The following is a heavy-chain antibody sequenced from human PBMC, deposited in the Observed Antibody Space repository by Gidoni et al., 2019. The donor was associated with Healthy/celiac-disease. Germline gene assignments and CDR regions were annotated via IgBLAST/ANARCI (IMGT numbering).Heavy chain of an antibody. V-gene: IGHV3-30*18. CDR3: AKDLEVVSAIFDY. CDR2: ISNDGSNK. Sequence: QVQLVESGGGVVQPGRSLRLSWAASGFTFSSYGMHWVRQAPGKGLEWVAVISNDGSNKDYADSVKGRFTISRDNSKNTLYLQMNSLRAEDTAVYYCAKDLEVVSAIFDYWGQGILVTVSS. D-gene: IGHD2-21*01. CDR1: GFTFSSYG. J-gene: IGHJ4*02.